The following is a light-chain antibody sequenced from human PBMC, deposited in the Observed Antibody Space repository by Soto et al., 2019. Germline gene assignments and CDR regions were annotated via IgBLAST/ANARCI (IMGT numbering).Light chain of an antibody. CDR1: QSISSNY. J-gene: IGKJ2*01. V-gene: IGKV3-20*01. CDR2: GAS. CDR3: QQYGSSLPYT. Sequence: EIVLTQSPGTLSLSPGERATLSCRASQSISSNYLAWYQQKPGQAPRLLIYGASGMATGIPDRFSGSGSGTDFTLTISRLETEDIAVYYCQQYGSSLPYTFGQGTKLEIK.